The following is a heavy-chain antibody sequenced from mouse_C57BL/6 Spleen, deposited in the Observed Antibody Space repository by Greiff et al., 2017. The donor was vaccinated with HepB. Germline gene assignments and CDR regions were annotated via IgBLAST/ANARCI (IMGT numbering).Heavy chain of an antibody. Sequence: QVHVKQSGAELVRPGASVKLSCKASGYTFTDYYINWVKQRPGQGLEWIARIYPGSGNTYYNEKFKGKATLTAEKSSSTAYMQLSSLTSEDSAVYFCARGILWLRQGGYFDVWGTGTTVTVSS. D-gene: IGHD2-2*01. J-gene: IGHJ1*03. CDR2: IYPGSGNT. CDR1: GYTFTDYY. V-gene: IGHV1-76*01. CDR3: ARGILWLRQGGYFDV.